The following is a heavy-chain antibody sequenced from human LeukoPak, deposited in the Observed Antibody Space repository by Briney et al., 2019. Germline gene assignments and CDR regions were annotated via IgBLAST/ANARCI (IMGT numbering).Heavy chain of an antibody. CDR3: ARAERTGRFDY. Sequence: PGGSLRLSCAASGFTFSSYEMNWVRQAPGKGREWVSYISSGGSTIYYADSVKGRFTISRDNAKNSLYLQMNSLRAEDTAVYYCARAERTGRFDYWGQGTLVTVSS. J-gene: IGHJ4*02. CDR2: ISSGGSTI. V-gene: IGHV3-48*03. CDR1: GFTFSSYE. D-gene: IGHD7-27*01.